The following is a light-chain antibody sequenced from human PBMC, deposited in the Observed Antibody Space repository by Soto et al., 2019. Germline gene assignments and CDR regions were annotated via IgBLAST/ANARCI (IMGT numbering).Light chain of an antibody. CDR2: EAS. Sequence: EIVLTQSPATLSLSPGGRATLSCRASQSVRSYLVWYQQKPGQAPRLLMYEASTRATGIPARFSGGGSGTDFALTISSLEPEDSAVYYCQQCTNWPWTFGQGTKVEIK. CDR1: QSVRSY. CDR3: QQCTNWPWT. J-gene: IGKJ1*01. V-gene: IGKV3-11*01.